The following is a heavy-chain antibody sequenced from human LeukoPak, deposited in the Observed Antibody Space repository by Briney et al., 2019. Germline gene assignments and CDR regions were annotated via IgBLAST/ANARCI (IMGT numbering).Heavy chain of an antibody. V-gene: IGHV3-48*03. D-gene: IGHD7-27*01. Sequence: GGSLRLSCAASGFTFSSYDMNWVRQAPGKGLEWVSYITRSGNSIYYADSVKGQFTISRDNAKNSLYLQMNSLRAEDTAVYYCARFPGYIDYWGQGTLVTVSS. CDR3: ARFPGYIDY. J-gene: IGHJ4*02. CDR1: GFTFSSYD. CDR2: ITRSGNSI.